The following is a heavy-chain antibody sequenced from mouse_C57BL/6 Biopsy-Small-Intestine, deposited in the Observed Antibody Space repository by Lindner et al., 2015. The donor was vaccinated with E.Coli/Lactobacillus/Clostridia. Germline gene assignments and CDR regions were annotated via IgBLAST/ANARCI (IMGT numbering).Heavy chain of an antibody. J-gene: IGHJ3*01. Sequence: VQLQESGPELVKPGASVKYSCKASGYAFSSSWMNWVKQRPGKGLEWIGRIYPGDGDTNYNGKFKGKATLTADKSSSTAYMQLSSLTSEDSAVYFCARGWAYWGQGTLVTVSA. CDR2: IYPGDGDT. D-gene: IGHD2-3*01. CDR3: ARGWAY. CDR1: GYAFSSSW. V-gene: IGHV1-82*01.